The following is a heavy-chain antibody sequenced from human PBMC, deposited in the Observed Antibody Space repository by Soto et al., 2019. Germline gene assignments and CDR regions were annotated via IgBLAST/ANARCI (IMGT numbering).Heavy chain of an antibody. J-gene: IGHJ4*02. CDR1: GFTFSSYA. Sequence: QVQLVESGGGVVQPGRSLRLSCAASGFTFSSYAMHWVRQAPGKGLEWVAVISYDGSNKYYADSVKGRFTISRDNSKNKLYLQRNSLRAEDTAVYYCARDARGDYGDYIFDYWGQGTLVTVSS. CDR3: ARDARGDYGDYIFDY. D-gene: IGHD4-17*01. V-gene: IGHV3-30-3*01. CDR2: ISYDGSNK.